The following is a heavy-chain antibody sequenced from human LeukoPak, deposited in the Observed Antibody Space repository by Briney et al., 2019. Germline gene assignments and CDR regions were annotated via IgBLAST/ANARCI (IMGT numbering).Heavy chain of an antibody. CDR1: GFTFSSYG. V-gene: IGHV3-33*01. CDR2: IWYDGSNK. D-gene: IGHD2-2*01. J-gene: IGHJ5*02. CDR3: AREGGRYCSSTSCPMGWFDP. Sequence: GGSLRLSCAASGFTFSSYGMHWVRQAPGKGLEWVAVIWYDGSNKYYADSVKGRFTISRDNSKNTLYLQMNSLRAEDTAVYYCAREGGRYCSSTSCPMGWFDPWGQGTLVTVYS.